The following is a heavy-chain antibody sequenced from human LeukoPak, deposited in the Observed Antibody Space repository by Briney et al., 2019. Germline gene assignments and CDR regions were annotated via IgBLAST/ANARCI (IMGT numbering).Heavy chain of an antibody. V-gene: IGHV3-11*04. CDR3: ARDRGYSGYENDY. D-gene: IGHD5-12*01. J-gene: IGHJ4*02. Sequence: PGGSQRLSCAASGFTFSDYYMSWIRQAPGKGLEWVSYISSSGSTIYYADSVKGRFTISRDNAKNSLYLQMNSLSAEDTAVYYCARDRGYSGYENDYWGQGTLVTVSS. CDR2: ISSSGSTI. CDR1: GFTFSDYY.